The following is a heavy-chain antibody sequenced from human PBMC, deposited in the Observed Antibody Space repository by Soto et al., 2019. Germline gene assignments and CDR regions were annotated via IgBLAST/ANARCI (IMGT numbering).Heavy chain of an antibody. CDR3: AKSHGVVVLAATPFDY. J-gene: IGHJ4*02. Sequence: PGDSLKISCAPSRFAFSSYGLDWVRQAQGMGLVWVAVISYDGSNKYYADSVKGRFTISRDNSKNTLYLQMNSLRAEDTAVYYCAKSHGVVVLAATPFDYWGQGTLVTVS. D-gene: IGHD2-15*01. CDR2: ISYDGSNK. V-gene: IGHV3-30*18. CDR1: RFAFSSYG.